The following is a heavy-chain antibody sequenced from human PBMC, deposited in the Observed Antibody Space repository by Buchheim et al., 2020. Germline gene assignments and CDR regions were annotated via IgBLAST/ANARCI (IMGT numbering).Heavy chain of an antibody. CDR2: IRSKAYGGTT. Sequence: EVQLVESGGGLVKPGRSLRLSCTASGFTFGDYAMSWFRQAPGKGLEWVGFIRSKAYGGTTEYAASVKGRFTISRDDSKSIAYLQMNSLKTEDTAVYYCTRDRGDYDFWSGYYSVPLDYWGQGTL. V-gene: IGHV3-49*05. J-gene: IGHJ4*02. CDR1: GFTFGDYA. CDR3: TRDRGDYDFWSGYYSVPLDY. D-gene: IGHD3-3*01.